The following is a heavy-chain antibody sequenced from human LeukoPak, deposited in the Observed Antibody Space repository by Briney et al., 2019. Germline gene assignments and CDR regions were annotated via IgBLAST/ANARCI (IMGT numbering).Heavy chain of an antibody. Sequence: GGSLRLSCAASGFTFSDYYMSWLRQAPGKGLEWVAYICDSGRTVYYADSVKGRFTISRDNSKNTLYLQMNSLRAEDTAVYYCAKFLFGIAVAGTVYWGQGTLVTVSS. CDR3: AKFLFGIAVAGTVY. CDR1: GFTFSDYY. J-gene: IGHJ4*02. CDR2: ICDSGRTV. V-gene: IGHV3-11*01. D-gene: IGHD6-19*01.